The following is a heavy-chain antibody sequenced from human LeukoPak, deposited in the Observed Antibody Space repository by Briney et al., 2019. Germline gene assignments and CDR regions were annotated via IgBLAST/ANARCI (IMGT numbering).Heavy chain of an antibody. D-gene: IGHD3-3*01. V-gene: IGHV3-23*01. Sequence: GGSLRLSCAASGFTFSSYAMSWVHQAPGKGLEWVSAIGGSGGSTYYADSVKGRFTISRDNSKNTLYLQMNSLRAEDTAVYYCVRDVGFWSGYSAYYYYYMEVWGKGTTVTVSS. CDR1: GFTFSSYA. CDR2: IGGSGGST. J-gene: IGHJ6*03. CDR3: VRDVGFWSGYSAYYYYYMEV.